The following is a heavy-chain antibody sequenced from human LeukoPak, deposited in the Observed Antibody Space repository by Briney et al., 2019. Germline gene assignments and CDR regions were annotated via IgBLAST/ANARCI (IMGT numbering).Heavy chain of an antibody. CDR1: GGSISSYY. Sequence: SETLSLTCTVSGGSISSYYRSWIRQPPGKGLEWIGYIYYSGSTNYNPSLKSRVTISVDTSKNQFSLKLSSVTAADTAVYYCARGTYGSGSYPFGWGQGTLVTVSS. CDR2: IYYSGST. CDR3: ARGTYGSGSYPFG. J-gene: IGHJ4*02. V-gene: IGHV4-59*01. D-gene: IGHD3-10*01.